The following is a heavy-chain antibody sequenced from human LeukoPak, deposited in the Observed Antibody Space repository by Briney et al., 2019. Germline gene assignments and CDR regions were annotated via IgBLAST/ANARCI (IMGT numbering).Heavy chain of an antibody. J-gene: IGHJ4*02. CDR2: ISYDGSNK. V-gene: IGHV3-30*03. D-gene: IGHD1-26*01. CDR1: GFTFSSYG. Sequence: GGSLRLFCAASGFTFSSYGMHWVRQAPGKGLEWVAVISYDGSNKYNADSVKGRFTISRDSSKNTLYLQMNSLRAEDTAVYYCAREGAYYRLIDYWGQGTLVTVSS. CDR3: AREGAYYRLIDY.